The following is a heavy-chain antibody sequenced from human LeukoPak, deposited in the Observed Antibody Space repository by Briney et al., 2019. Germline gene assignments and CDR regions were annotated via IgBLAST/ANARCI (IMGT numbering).Heavy chain of an antibody. CDR3: ARVLSAVAGLYDY. D-gene: IGHD6-19*01. Sequence: PSETLSLTCAVYGGSFSGYYWSWIRQPPGKGLEWIGEINHSGSTNYNPSLKSRVTISVDTSKNQFSLKLSSVTAADTAVYYCARVLSAVAGLYDYWGQGTLVTVSS. J-gene: IGHJ4*02. V-gene: IGHV4-34*01. CDR2: INHSGST. CDR1: GGSFSGYY.